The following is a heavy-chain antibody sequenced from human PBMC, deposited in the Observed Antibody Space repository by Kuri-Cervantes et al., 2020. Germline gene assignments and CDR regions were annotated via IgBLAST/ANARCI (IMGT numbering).Heavy chain of an antibody. CDR1: GFTFDDSA. D-gene: IGHD1-26*01. CDR2: ISWNSGSI. CDR3: ARDSGSYSTYGMDV. V-gene: IGHV3-9*01. J-gene: IGHJ6*02. Sequence: SLKISCAASGFTFDDSAMHWVRQAPGKGLEWVSGISWNSGSIGYADSVKGRFTISRDNAKNSLYLQMNSLRAEDTAVYYCARDSGSYSTYGMDVWGQGTTVTVSS.